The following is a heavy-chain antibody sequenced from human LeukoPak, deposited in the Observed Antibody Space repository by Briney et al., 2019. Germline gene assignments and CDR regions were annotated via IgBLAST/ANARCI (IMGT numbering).Heavy chain of an antibody. J-gene: IGHJ4*02. V-gene: IGHV3-48*04. CDR2: ISSSSSTI. D-gene: IGHD2-15*01. CDR3: ARSAWVDCFDY. CDR1: GFTFSSYA. Sequence: GGSLRLSCAASGFTFSSYAMSWVRQAPGKGLEWVSYISSSSSTIYYADSVKGRFTISRDNAKNTLYLQMNSLRAEDTAVYYCARSAWVDCFDYWGQGTLVTVSS.